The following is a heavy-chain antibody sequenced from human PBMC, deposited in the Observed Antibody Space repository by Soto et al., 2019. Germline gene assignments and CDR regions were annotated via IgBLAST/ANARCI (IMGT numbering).Heavy chain of an antibody. CDR1: GFTFSSYA. V-gene: IGHV3-23*01. CDR3: AKDDGFGAMVLFDAFDI. CDR2: ISGSGGST. Sequence: GGSLRLSCAASGFTFSSYAMSWVRQAPGKGLEWVSAISGSGGSTYYADSVKGRFTISRDNSKNTLYLQMNSLRAEDTAVYYFAKDDGFGAMVLFDAFDIWGQGTMVTVSS. D-gene: IGHD5-18*01. J-gene: IGHJ3*02.